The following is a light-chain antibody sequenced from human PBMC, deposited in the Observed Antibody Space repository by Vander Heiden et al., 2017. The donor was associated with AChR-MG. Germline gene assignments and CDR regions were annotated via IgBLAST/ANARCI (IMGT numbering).Light chain of an antibody. CDR2: PAS. CDR3: QNCESAPRT. CDR1: QDIRSH. V-gene: IGKV1-27*01. J-gene: IGKJ4*01. Sequence: DIQMTQSPSSLSASVGDRVTITCRASQDIRSHLAWYQQKPGRVPKLLIYPASTLQSGVPSRFSGSGSGTSFTLTISSLQPEDAATYYCQNCESAPRTFGGGTKVEIK.